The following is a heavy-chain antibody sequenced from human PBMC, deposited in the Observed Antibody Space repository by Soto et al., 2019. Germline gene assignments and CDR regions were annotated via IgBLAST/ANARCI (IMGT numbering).Heavy chain of an antibody. V-gene: IGHV1-18*01. Sequence: QVQLVQSGAEVKKPGASVKVSCKASGYTFTSYGISWVRPAPGQGLEWMGWISAYNGNTNYAQTLQGRVTMTTDTSTSTAYMELRSLRTDDPAVDDWAREGAGSGWSGPFAYWGQGTLVTVSS. CDR3: AREGAGSGWSGPFAY. D-gene: IGHD6-19*01. CDR1: GYTFTSYG. CDR2: ISAYNGNT. J-gene: IGHJ4*02.